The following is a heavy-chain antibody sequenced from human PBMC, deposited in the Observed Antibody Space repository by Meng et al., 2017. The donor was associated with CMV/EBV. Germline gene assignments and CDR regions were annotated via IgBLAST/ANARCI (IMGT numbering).Heavy chain of an antibody. CDR2: ISPGDSDT. J-gene: IGHJ4*02. CDR3: ARLISSSTSCYDY. V-gene: IGHV5-51*01. D-gene: IGHD2-2*01. CDR1: GSGFTSNW. Sequence: KASGSGFTSNWVGWVRQRPGKGLERMGIISPGDSDTRYSPSFQGQVTISADKSISTAYLQWSSLKASDTAMYYCARLISSSTSCYDYWGQGTLVTVSS.